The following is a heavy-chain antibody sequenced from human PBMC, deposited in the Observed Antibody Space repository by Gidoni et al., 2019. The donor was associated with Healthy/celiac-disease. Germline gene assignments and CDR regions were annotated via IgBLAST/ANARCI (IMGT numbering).Heavy chain of an antibody. CDR3: AKDLGGSYHELDY. Sequence: EVQLLESGGGLVQPGGSLRLSCAASGFTFSSYAMSWVRQTPGKGLEWVSAISGSGGSTYYADSVKGRFTISRDNSKNTLYLQMNSLRAEDTAVYYCAKDLGGSYHELDYWGQGTLVTVSS. V-gene: IGHV3-23*01. CDR1: GFTFSSYA. D-gene: IGHD1-26*01. CDR2: ISGSGGST. J-gene: IGHJ4*02.